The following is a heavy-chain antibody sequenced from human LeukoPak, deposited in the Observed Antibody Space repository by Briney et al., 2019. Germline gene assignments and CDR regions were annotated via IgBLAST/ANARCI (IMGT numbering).Heavy chain of an antibody. J-gene: IGHJ6*02. D-gene: IGHD3-22*01. V-gene: IGHV1-46*01. Sequence: ASVKVSCKASGYILTSYSMHWVRQAPGQGLEWMGIINPSGGSTSYAQKFQGRVTMTRDTSTSTVYMELSSLRSEDTAVYYCARSSTDYYDSSHHHRGMDVWGQGTTVTVSS. CDR1: GYILTSYS. CDR2: INPSGGST. CDR3: ARSSTDYYDSSHHHRGMDV.